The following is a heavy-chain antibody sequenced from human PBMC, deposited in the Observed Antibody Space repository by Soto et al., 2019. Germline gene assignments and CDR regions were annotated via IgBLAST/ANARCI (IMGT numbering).Heavy chain of an antibody. CDR2: IYYSGST. J-gene: IGHJ4*02. D-gene: IGHD1-26*01. CDR1: CGSISGNY. V-gene: IGHV4-59*01. Sequence: SETLSLTCTFSCGSISGNYWTWIRQPPGKGLEWIGYIYYSGSTNYNPSLKSRVTISVDTSKNQFSLKLSSVTAADTAVYYCARIVGASFDYWGQGTLVTVSS. CDR3: ARIVGASFDY.